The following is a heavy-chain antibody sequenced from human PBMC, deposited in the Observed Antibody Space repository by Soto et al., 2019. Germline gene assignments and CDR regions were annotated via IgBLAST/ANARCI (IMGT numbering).Heavy chain of an antibody. CDR1: GFTFSSYG. D-gene: IGHD6-6*01. J-gene: IGHJ6*03. CDR3: ARGHIEYSSLLGRQGIDYYYYYYMDV. Sequence: GGSLRLSCAASGFTFSSYGMHWVRQAPGKGLEWVAVIWYDGSNKYYADSVKGRFTISRDNSKNTLYLQMNSLRAEDTAVYYCARGHIEYSSLLGRQGIDYYYYYYMDVWGKGTTVTVSS. V-gene: IGHV3-33*01. CDR2: IWYDGSNK.